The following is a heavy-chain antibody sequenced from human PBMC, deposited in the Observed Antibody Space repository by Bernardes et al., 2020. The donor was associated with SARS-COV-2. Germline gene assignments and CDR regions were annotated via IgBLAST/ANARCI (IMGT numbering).Heavy chain of an antibody. V-gene: IGHV1-24*01. J-gene: IGHJ4*02. Sequence: ASVKVSCKVSGYTLTELSMHWVRQAPGKGPEWMGGFDPEDGETIYAQKFQGRVTMTEDTSTDTAYMELSSLRSEDTAVYYCATDPAIFGVVTLGYWGQGTLVTVSS. CDR1: GYTLTELS. CDR2: FDPEDGET. D-gene: IGHD3-3*01. CDR3: ATDPAIFGVVTLGY.